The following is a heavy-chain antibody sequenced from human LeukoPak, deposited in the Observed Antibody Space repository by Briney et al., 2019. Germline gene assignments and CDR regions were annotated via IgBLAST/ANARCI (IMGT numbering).Heavy chain of an antibody. D-gene: IGHD3-3*01. J-gene: IGHJ4*02. CDR2: IVVGSGST. Sequence: ASVKVSCKASGFTFTSSAVQWVRQARGQRLEWIGWIVVGSGSTNYAQKFQERVTITRDMSTSTAYMELSSLRSEDTAVYYCATYDFWSGRDYFDYWGQGTLVTVSS. CDR1: GFTFTSSA. CDR3: ATYDFWSGRDYFDY. V-gene: IGHV1-58*01.